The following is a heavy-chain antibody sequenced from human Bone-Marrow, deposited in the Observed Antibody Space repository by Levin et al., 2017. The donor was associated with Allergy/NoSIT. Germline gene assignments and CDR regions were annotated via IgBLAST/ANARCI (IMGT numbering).Heavy chain of an antibody. J-gene: IGHJ4*02. CDR2: ISYDGSNK. CDR1: GFTFSSYG. CDR3: EGLRYSGYDAVFDY. V-gene: IGHV3-30*03. D-gene: IGHD5-12*01. Sequence: GGSLRLSCAASGFTFSSYGMHWVRQAPGKGLEWVAVISYDGSNKYYADSVKGRFTISRDNSKNTLYLQMNSLRAEDTAVYYCEGLRYSGYDAVFDYWGQGTLVTVSS.